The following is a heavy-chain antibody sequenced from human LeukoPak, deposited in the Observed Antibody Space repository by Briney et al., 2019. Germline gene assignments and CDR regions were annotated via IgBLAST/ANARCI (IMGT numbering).Heavy chain of an antibody. CDR1: GFPFNIYS. Sequence: HPGGSLRLSCAASGFPFNIYSMHWVRQAPGKGLEWVAVTWFDGSNKYYADSVKGRFTISRDNSKNTLYLEMNNLRAEDTAVYYCASAAGPFDNWGQGTLVTVSS. J-gene: IGHJ4*02. D-gene: IGHD6-13*01. CDR2: TWFDGSNK. CDR3: ASAAGPFDN. V-gene: IGHV3-33*08.